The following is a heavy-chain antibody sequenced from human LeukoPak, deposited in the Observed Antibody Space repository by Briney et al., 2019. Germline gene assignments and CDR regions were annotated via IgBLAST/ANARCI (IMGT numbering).Heavy chain of an antibody. CDR2: INPNSGGT. Sequence: ASVKVSCKASGYTFTGYYMHWVRQAPGQGLEWMGRINPNSGGTNYAQKFQGRVTMTRDTYISTAYMELSGLRSDDTAVYYCARGVSSGSDSLYFDYWGQGTLVTVSS. V-gene: IGHV1-2*06. CDR3: ARGVSSGSDSLYFDY. CDR1: GYTFTGYY. D-gene: IGHD3-22*01. J-gene: IGHJ4*02.